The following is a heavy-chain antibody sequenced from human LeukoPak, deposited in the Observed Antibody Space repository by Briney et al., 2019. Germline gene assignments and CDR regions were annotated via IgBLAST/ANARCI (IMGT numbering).Heavy chain of an antibody. V-gene: IGHV3-21*01. CDR1: GFTFSSYS. D-gene: IGHD3-22*01. CDR3: ARDPRTRNYDSSGEGDY. CDR2: ISSSSSYI. J-gene: IGHJ4*02. Sequence: KPGGSLRLSCAASGFTFSSYSMNWVRQAPGKGLEWDSSISSSSSYIYYADSAKGRFTISRDNAKNSLYLQMNSLRAEDTAVYYCARDPRTRNYDSSGEGDYWGQGTLVTVSS.